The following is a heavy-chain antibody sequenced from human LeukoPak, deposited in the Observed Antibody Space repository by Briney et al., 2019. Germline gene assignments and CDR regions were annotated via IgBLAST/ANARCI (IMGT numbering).Heavy chain of an antibody. V-gene: IGHV1-69*05. J-gene: IGHJ6*03. CDR1: GGTFSSYA. Sequence: ASVKVSCKASGGTFSSYAISWVRQAPGQGLEWMGGIIPIFGTANYAQKFQGRVTITTDESTSTAYMELSSLRSEDTAVYYCASRLGYDFCTNYYMDVWGKGTTVTVSS. CDR3: ASRLGYDFCTNYYMDV. CDR2: IIPIFGTA. D-gene: IGHD3-3*01.